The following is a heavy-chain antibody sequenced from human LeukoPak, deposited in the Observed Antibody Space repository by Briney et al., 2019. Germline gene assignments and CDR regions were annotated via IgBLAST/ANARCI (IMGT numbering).Heavy chain of an antibody. D-gene: IGHD1-1*01. CDR1: GYTFTGYY. Sequence: ASVKVSCKASGYTFTGYYMHWVRQAPGQGLEWMGWINPNSGGTNYAQNFQGRVTMTRDTSISTAYMELSRLRSDDTAVYYCARVGDDDRPLHSWGQGTMVTVSS. CDR2: INPNSGGT. V-gene: IGHV1-2*02. CDR3: ARVGDDDRPLHS. J-gene: IGHJ3*02.